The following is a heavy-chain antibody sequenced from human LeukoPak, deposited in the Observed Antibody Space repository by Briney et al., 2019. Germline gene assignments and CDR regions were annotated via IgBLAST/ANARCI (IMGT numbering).Heavy chain of an antibody. Sequence: ASVKVSCKASGYTFTGYYMHWVRQGPGQGVEWRGWITPTSRGTNYAQKFPPRVTMTREPSTSTAYKEPSRLTTAHTAVSYRERSIRPTGPFDSSGPGTLVTASS. CDR1: GYTFTGYY. D-gene: IGHD1-14*01. J-gene: IGHJ4*01. V-gene: IGHV1-2*02. CDR3: ERSIRPTGPFDS. CDR2: ITPTSRGT.